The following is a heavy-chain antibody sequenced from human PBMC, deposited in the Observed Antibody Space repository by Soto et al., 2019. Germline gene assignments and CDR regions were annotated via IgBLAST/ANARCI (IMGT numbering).Heavy chain of an antibody. CDR2: IRSRGSTI. CDR3: ARDLKLVAASGWFDP. D-gene: IGHD2-15*01. Sequence: GGSLRLSCAASGFTFSDYYMSWIRQAPGKGLEWVSYIRSRGSTIYYADSVKGRFTISRDNANNSLYLQMKSLTAADTAVYFCARDLKLVAASGWFDPWGQGTLVTAPQ. CDR1: GFTFSDYY. J-gene: IGHJ5*02. V-gene: IGHV3-11*01.